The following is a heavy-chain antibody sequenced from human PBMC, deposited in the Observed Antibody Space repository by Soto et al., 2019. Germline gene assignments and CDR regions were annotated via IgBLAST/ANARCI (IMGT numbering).Heavy chain of an antibody. CDR2: LYPGDSDT. V-gene: IGHV5-51*01. D-gene: IGHD2-15*01. Sequence: GESLKIACKGSGYTFTSNWVGWVRQMPGKGLEWMGILYPGDSDTRYSPSFQGQVTISADQSITTAYLQWSSLKASDTAIYSCASGSRHCSGGPCYSHWAQGNLVTVSS. CDR1: GYTFTSNW. CDR3: ASGSRHCSGGPCYSH. J-gene: IGHJ4*02.